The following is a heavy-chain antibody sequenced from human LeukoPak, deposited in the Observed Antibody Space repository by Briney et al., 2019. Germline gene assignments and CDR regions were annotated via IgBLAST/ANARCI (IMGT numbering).Heavy chain of an antibody. Sequence: GGSLRLSCTSSGFTFGDHAVAWVRQAPGKGLEWVGFIRSKSNGATTGYAASVKGRFSISRDDSKGIAYLQMNSLKTEDTAVYYCSTQHYYDDIVYYEEFDYWGQGTLVTVS. CDR2: IRSKSNGATT. CDR3: STQHYYDDIVYYEEFDY. CDR1: GFTFGDHA. D-gene: IGHD3-22*01. V-gene: IGHV3-49*04. J-gene: IGHJ4*02.